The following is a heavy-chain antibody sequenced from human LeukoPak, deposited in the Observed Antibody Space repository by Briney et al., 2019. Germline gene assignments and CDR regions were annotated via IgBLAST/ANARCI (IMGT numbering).Heavy chain of an antibody. D-gene: IGHD4-17*01. CDR2: INWNGGST. Sequence: PGGSLRLSCAASGFTFDDYGMSWVRQAPGKGLEWVSGINWNGGSTGYADSVKGRFTISRDNAKNSLYLQMNGLRAEDTALYYCARDLHGDYPFDYWGQGTLVTVSS. V-gene: IGHV3-20*04. CDR1: GFTFDDYG. J-gene: IGHJ4*02. CDR3: ARDLHGDYPFDY.